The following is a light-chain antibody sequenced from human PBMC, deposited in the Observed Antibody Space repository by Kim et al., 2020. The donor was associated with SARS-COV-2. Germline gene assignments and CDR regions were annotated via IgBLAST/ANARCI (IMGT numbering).Light chain of an antibody. Sequence: SRGERATRACRASQSLSGDLAWYQHKPGQAPRLVIFDASTRATGIPSRFSGSGSDTEYALTISSLQSEDVAVYYCQQYNSRHSFGQGTKLEI. V-gene: IGKV3D-15*01. J-gene: IGKJ2*01. CDR3: QQYNSRHS. CDR2: DAS. CDR1: QSLSGD.